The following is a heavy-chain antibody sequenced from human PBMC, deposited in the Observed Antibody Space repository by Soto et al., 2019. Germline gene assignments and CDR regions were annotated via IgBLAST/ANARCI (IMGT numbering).Heavy chain of an antibody. D-gene: IGHD6-19*01. V-gene: IGHV1-2*02. CDR3: ARATYSSGWSDY. Sequence: QVQLVQSGAEVKKPGASVKVSCKASGYTFTGYYIHWVRQAPGQGLEWMGWINANSGGTDYPQKFQGRVTMPRDTSISTALMELSRLRSDDTAVYYCARATYSSGWSDYWGQGTLVTVSS. CDR1: GYTFTGYY. CDR2: INANSGGT. J-gene: IGHJ4*02.